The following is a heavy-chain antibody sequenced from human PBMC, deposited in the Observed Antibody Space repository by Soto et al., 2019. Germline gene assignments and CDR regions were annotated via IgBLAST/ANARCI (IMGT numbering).Heavy chain of an antibody. D-gene: IGHD3-10*01. CDR1: GGSISSYY. CDR2: IYYSVST. CDR3: ARDPDYYGSGI. J-gene: IGHJ4*02. V-gene: IGHV4-59*01. Sequence: SETLSLTCPVSGGSISSYYWSWIRQPPGKGLEWIGYIYYSVSTNYNPSLKSRVTISVDTSKNQFSLKLSSVTAADTAVYYCARDPDYYGSGIWGQGTLVTVSS.